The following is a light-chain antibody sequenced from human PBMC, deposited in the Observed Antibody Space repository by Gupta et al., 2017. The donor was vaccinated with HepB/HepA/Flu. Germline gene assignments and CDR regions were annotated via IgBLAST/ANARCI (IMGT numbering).Light chain of an antibody. CDR3: SSYTSSSTLV. V-gene: IGLV2-14*03. J-gene: IGLJ1*01. Sequence: ASVSGSPGQSITISCTGTSSDVGGHNYVSWYQQHPGKAPKLLIYDVTNRPSGISDRFSGSKSGNTASLTISGRQAEDGADYYCSSYTSSSTLVFGTGTKVTVL. CDR2: DVT. CDR1: SSDVGGHNY.